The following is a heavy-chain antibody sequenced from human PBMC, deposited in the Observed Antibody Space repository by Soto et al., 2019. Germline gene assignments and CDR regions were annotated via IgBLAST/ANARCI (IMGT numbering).Heavy chain of an antibody. D-gene: IGHD1-26*01. CDR3: AILDSGIDYYYGMYV. CDR1: GYSFTSYW. Sequence: PGESLKISCKGSGYSFTSYWIGWVRQMPGKGLEWMGIIYPGDSDTRYSPSFQGQVTISADKSISTAYLQWSSLKASDTAMYYCAILDSGIDYYYGMYVWGQGTTVTVSS. J-gene: IGHJ6*02. V-gene: IGHV5-51*01. CDR2: IYPGDSDT.